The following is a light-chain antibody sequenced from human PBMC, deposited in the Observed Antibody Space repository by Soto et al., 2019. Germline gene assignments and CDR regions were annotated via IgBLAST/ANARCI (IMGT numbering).Light chain of an antibody. CDR2: DNN. V-gene: IGLV1-40*01. Sequence: QPVLTQPPSVSGAPGQTVTISCTGSSSNIGAGYDVHWYQQFPGTAPKLLIYDNNNRPSGVPDRFSGSMSGASASLAITGLQAEDEADYYCQSYDGSLNAFYVFGTGTKLTVL. J-gene: IGLJ1*01. CDR1: SSNIGAGYD. CDR3: QSYDGSLNAFYV.